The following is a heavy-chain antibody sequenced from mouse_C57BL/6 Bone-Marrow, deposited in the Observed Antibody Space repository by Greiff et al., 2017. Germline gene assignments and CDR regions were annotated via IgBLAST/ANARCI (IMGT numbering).Heavy chain of an antibody. Sequence: EVQRVESGGGLVQPGGSLSLSCAASGFTFTDYYMSWVRQPPGKALEWLGFIRNKANGYTTEYSASVKGRFTISRDNSQSILYLQMNALRAEDSATYYCARLPGSWFAYWGQGTLVTVSA. J-gene: IGHJ3*01. CDR1: GFTFTDYY. CDR3: ARLPGSWFAY. CDR2: IRNKANGYTT. V-gene: IGHV7-3*01.